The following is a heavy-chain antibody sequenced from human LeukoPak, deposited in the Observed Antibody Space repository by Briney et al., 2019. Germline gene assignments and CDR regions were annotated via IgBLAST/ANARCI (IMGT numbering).Heavy chain of an antibody. CDR1: GGSISSYY. Sequence: SETLSLTCTVSGGSISSYYWSWIRQPPGKGLEWIGYIYYSGSTNYNPSLKSRVTISVDTSKNQFSLKLSSVTAADTAVYYCARVGQLATGIDYWGQGTLVTVSS. V-gene: IGHV4-59*01. J-gene: IGHJ4*02. CDR3: ARVGQLATGIDY. CDR2: IYYSGST. D-gene: IGHD6-6*01.